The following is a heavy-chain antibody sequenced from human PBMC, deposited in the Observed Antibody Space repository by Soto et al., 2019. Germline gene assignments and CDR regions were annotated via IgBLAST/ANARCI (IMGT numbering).Heavy chain of an antibody. CDR1: GGSISSGGYS. Sequence: SETLSLTCAVSGGSISSGGYSWSWIRQPPGKGLEWIGYIYHSGSTYYNPSLKSRVTISVDRSKNQFSLKLSSVTAADTAVYYCAREGDGYITNWGQGTLVTVSS. D-gene: IGHD5-12*01. V-gene: IGHV4-30-2*01. J-gene: IGHJ4*02. CDR2: IYHSGST. CDR3: AREGDGYITN.